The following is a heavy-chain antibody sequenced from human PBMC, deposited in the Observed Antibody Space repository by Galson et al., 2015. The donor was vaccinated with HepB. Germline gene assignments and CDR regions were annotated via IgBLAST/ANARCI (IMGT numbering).Heavy chain of an antibody. D-gene: IGHD7-27*01. CDR2: INPDGSST. Sequence: SLRLSCAASGFTFSHSWMHWVRQSPGKGLVWVSHINPDGSSTSYADSVKGRFTISRDNAKNTLYLQMNSLRDEDTAVYYCAREGRRTGEVTKAFDMWVQGTMVTVSS. CDR3: AREGRRTGEVTKAFDM. CDR1: GFTFSHSW. V-gene: IGHV3-74*01. J-gene: IGHJ3*02.